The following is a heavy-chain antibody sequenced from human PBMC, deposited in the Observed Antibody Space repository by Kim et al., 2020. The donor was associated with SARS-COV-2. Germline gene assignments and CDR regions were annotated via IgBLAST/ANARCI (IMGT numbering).Heavy chain of an antibody. CDR1: CGSISSTSYY. V-gene: IGHV4-39*01. J-gene: IGHJ5*02. CDR2: IYYSGST. Sequence: SETLSLTCTVSCGSISSTSYYWGWIRQPPGKGLEWIASIYYSGSTYHNPSLKSRVTISVDTSKNQFSLKLSSVTAADTAVYYCAVHDYDSSGYYSVNWFGPWGQGTRVTVSS. CDR3: AVHDYDSSGYYSVNWFGP. D-gene: IGHD3-22*01.